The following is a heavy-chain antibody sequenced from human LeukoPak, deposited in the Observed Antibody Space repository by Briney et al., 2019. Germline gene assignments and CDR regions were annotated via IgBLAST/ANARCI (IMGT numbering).Heavy chain of an antibody. D-gene: IGHD3-10*01. CDR3: ARGAVITMVRGVIPPYWYFDL. CDR1: GGSFSGDY. Sequence: SETLSLTCVVYGGSFSGDYWSWIRQPPGKGLEWIGVINHSGSTNYNPSLKSRVTISVDTSKNQFSLKLSSVTAADTAVYYCARGAVITMVRGVIPPYWYFDLWGRGTLVTVSS. CDR2: INHSGST. V-gene: IGHV4-34*01. J-gene: IGHJ2*01.